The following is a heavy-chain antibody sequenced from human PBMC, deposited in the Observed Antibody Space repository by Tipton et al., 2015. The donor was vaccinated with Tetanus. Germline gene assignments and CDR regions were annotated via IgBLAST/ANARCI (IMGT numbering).Heavy chain of an antibody. CDR2: ISAYNGNT. J-gene: IGHJ4*02. D-gene: IGHD3-22*01. V-gene: IGHV1-18*04. Sequence: QVQLVQSGAEVKKPGASVKVSCKASGYTFTGYGISWVRQAPGQGLEWMGWISAYNGNTNYAQKLQGRVTMTTDTSTSTAYMELRSLRSDDTAVYYCARGDLTYYYDSSGYYLIDYWGQGTLVTVSS. CDR1: GYTFTGYG. CDR3: ARGDLTYYYDSSGYYLIDY.